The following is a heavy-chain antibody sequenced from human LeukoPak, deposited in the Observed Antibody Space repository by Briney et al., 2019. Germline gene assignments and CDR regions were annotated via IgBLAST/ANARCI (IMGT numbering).Heavy chain of an antibody. CDR3: ARDYCGGDCFPDY. V-gene: IGHV1-2*06. J-gene: IGHJ4*02. Sequence: ASVKVSCKASGYTFTVYYVHWVRQAPGQGLEWMGRINPNSGDTNYAQKFQGRVTMTRDTSISTAYMELSRLRSDDTAVYYCARDYCGGDCFPDYWGQGTLVTVSS. CDR2: INPNSGDT. D-gene: IGHD2-21*02. CDR1: GYTFTVYY.